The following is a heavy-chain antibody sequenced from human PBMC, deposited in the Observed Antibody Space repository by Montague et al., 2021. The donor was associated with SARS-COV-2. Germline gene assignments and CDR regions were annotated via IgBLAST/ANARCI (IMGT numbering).Heavy chain of an antibody. D-gene: IGHD5-18*01. V-gene: IGHV4-61*02. J-gene: IGHJ3*02. Sequence: TLSLTCTVSGDSISSGNFHWNWIRQPAGEGPEWIGRMYISGISDYSPSLKSRVTISLDTSKNQVSLKLTSVTAADMAVYYCARSHAYGYGADAPDIWGQGTMVTVSS. CDR1: GDSISSGNFH. CDR3: ARSHAYGYGADAPDI. CDR2: MYISGIS.